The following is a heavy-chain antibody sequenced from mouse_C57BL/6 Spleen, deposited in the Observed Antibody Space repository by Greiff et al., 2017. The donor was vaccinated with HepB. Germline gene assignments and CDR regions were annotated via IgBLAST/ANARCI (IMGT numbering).Heavy chain of an antibody. Sequence: QVQLKESGAELVKPGASVKMSCKASGYTFTSYWITWVKQRPGQGLEWIGDIYPGSGSTNYNEKFKSKATLTVDTSSSTAYMQLSSLTSEDSAVYYCARDYYGSRGGFAYWGQGTLVTVSA. CDR1: GYTFTSYW. D-gene: IGHD1-1*01. CDR2: IYPGSGST. J-gene: IGHJ3*01. V-gene: IGHV1-55*01. CDR3: ARDYYGSRGGFAY.